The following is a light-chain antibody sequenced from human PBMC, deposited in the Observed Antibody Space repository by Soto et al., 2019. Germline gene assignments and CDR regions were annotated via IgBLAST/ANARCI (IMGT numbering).Light chain of an antibody. V-gene: IGLV1-47*01. CDR2: RNN. CDR3: ASWDDSLSGVV. J-gene: IGLJ2*01. CDR1: SSSIGINY. Sequence: QSVLTQPPSASGTAGQRVTISFSGSSSSIGINYVYWYQQLPGTAHKLVIYRNNQRPSGVPDLYSGSKSGNSPSLGISGLRSEDEAAYYCASWDDSLSGVVFGGGTKLTVL.